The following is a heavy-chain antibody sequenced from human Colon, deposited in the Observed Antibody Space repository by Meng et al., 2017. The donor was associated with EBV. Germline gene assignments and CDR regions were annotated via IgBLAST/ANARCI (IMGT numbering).Heavy chain of an antibody. V-gene: IGHV4-4*02. CDR1: GASISSNNW. Sequence: QVQLDESGPGLVEPSGTLSLTCAVSGASISSNNWWSWVRQPPGKGLEWIGEIYHGGNTNYNPSLKSRVTISVDRSNDQFSLSLSSVTAADTAVYYCARGNAYNAPSFDYWGQGTLVTVSS. D-gene: IGHD5-24*01. CDR2: IYHGGNT. CDR3: ARGNAYNAPSFDY. J-gene: IGHJ4*02.